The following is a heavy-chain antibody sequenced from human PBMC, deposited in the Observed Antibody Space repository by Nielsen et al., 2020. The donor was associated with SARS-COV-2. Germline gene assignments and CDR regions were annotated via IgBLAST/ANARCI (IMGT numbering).Heavy chain of an antibody. CDR2: ISWNSGSI. Sequence: GGSLRLSCAASGFTFDDYAMHWVRQAPGKGLEWVSGISWNSGSIGYADSVKGRFTISRDNAKNSLYLQMNSLRAEDTALYYCAKGGRIQLSYNWFDPWGQGTLVTVSS. J-gene: IGHJ5*02. V-gene: IGHV3-9*01. CDR3: AKGGRIQLSYNWFDP. CDR1: GFTFDDYA. D-gene: IGHD5-18*01.